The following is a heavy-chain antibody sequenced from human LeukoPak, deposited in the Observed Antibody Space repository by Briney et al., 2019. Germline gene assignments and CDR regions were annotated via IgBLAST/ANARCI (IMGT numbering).Heavy chain of an antibody. D-gene: IGHD3-10*01. CDR1: GGSISSYY. CDR2: IYTSGST. V-gene: IGHV4-4*07. J-gene: IGHJ6*03. Sequence: PSETLSLTCTVSGGSISSYYWSWIRQPAGKGLEWIGRIYTSGSTNYNPSLKSRVTMSVDTSKNQFSLKLSSVTAADTAVYYCARDSSITMVRGIDYYYYYMDVWGKGTTVTVSS. CDR3: ARDSSITMVRGIDYYYYYMDV.